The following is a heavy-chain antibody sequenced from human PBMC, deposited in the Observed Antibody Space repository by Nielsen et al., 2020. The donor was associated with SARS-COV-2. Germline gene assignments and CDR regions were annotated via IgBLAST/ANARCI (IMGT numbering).Heavy chain of an antibody. V-gene: IGHV1-24*01. CDR3: ATVFPVIPELERLVSGSGWFDP. Sequence: ASVKVSCKVSGYTLTELSMHWVRQAPGKGLEWMGGFDPEDGETIYAQKFQGRVTMTEDTSTDTAYMELSSLRSEDTAVYYCATVFPVIPELERLVSGSGWFDPWGQGTLVTVPS. D-gene: IGHD1-1*01. J-gene: IGHJ5*02. CDR1: GYTLTELS. CDR2: FDPEDGET.